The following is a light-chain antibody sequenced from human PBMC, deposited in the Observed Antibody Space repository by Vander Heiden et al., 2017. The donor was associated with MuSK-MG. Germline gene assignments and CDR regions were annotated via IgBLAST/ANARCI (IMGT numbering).Light chain of an antibody. CDR3: QQYYSTPQT. Sequence: DVVMTQSPEPLAVSLGERATINCKSSQSLLSNSNNKNYLAWYQQTPGQPPKLLIYWASTRESGVPDRFSGSGSGTDFTLTISSLQAEDVAVYYCQQYYSTPQTFGQGTKVEIK. CDR2: WAS. CDR1: QSLLSNSNNKNY. V-gene: IGKV4-1*01. J-gene: IGKJ1*01.